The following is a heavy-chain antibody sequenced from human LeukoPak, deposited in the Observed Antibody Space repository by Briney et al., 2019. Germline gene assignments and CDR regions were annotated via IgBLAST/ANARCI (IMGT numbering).Heavy chain of an antibody. CDR2: ISGSGGST. Sequence: GGSLRLSCAASGFTFSSYAMSWVRQAPGKGLEWVSAISGSGGSTYYADSVKGRFIISRDNSKNTLYLQMNSLRAEDTAVYYCAKGWKELLWFGELSDYYFDYWGQGTLVTVSS. J-gene: IGHJ4*02. D-gene: IGHD3-10*01. V-gene: IGHV3-23*01. CDR1: GFTFSSYA. CDR3: AKGWKELLWFGELSDYYFDY.